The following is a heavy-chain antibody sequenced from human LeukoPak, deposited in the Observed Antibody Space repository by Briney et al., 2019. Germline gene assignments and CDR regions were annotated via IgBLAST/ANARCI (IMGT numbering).Heavy chain of an antibody. CDR1: GFIVSNNY. D-gene: IGHD3-10*01. Sequence: GGSLRLSCAASGFIVSNNYMSGVRQAPGKGLEWVSILYSAGATYYADSVRGRFTIARDISRNTVFLQMNSLRAEDTAVYYCASGGLGARKYYSDPFHYWGQGTLVTVSS. CDR3: ASGGLGARKYYSDPFHY. CDR2: LYSAGAT. V-gene: IGHV3-53*01. J-gene: IGHJ4*02.